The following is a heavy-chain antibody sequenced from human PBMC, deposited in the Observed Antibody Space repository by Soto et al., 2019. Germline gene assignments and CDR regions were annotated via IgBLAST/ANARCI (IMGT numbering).Heavy chain of an antibody. J-gene: IGHJ6*02. V-gene: IGHV3-23*01. D-gene: IGHD5-18*01. CDR1: GFTFSSYA. CDR3: ARGLSYVYYGKDV. Sequence: GESLKISCAASGFTFSSYAMSWVRQAPGKGLEWVSAISGSGGSTYYADSVKGRFTISRDNSKNTLYLQMNSLRAEDTAVYYCARGLSYVYYGKDVWSQGTTVTVSS. CDR2: ISGSGGST.